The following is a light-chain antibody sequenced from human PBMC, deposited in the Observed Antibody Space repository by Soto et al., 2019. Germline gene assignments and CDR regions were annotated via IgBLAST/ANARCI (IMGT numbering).Light chain of an antibody. V-gene: IGKV1-39*01. CDR3: QKTYTTPPT. J-gene: IGKJ1*01. Sequence: DIQMTQSPSSLSASVGDRVTITCRARQSISYYLNWYQQKPGKAPKLLIFRGSSLQSGVPSRFSGSGSGTGFTLTISSLQPEDFATYSCQKTYTTPPTFGHGTKVEIK. CDR1: QSISYY. CDR2: RGS.